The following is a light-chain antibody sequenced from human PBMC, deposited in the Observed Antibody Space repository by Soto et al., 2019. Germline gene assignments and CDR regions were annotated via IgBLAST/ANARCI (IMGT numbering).Light chain of an antibody. CDR3: CSYAGSYTWV. Sequence: QSALTQPPSASGSPGQSVTISCTGTSSDIGGYNSVSWYQQHPGKAPRLMIYDVNKRPSGVPDRFSGSRSGNTASLTISGLQAEDEADYYCCSYAGSYTWVFGGGTQLTVL. J-gene: IGLJ3*02. CDR2: DVN. CDR1: SSDIGGYNS. V-gene: IGLV2-11*01.